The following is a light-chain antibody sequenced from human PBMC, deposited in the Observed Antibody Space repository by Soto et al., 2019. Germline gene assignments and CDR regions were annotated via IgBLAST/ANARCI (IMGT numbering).Light chain of an antibody. V-gene: IGKV1-5*01. J-gene: IGKJ1*01. Sequence: DIQMTQSPSTLSAAVGDRVTIPCRASQSISTWLAWYQQKPGKAPNLLIYDASNLESGVPSRFSGSGSGTEFTLTISSLQPDDFATYYCQQYNSYSLTFGQGTKVDIK. CDR2: DAS. CDR1: QSISTW. CDR3: QQYNSYSLT.